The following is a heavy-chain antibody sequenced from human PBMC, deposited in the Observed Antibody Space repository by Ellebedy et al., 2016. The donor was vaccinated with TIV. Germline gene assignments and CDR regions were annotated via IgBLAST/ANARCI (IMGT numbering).Heavy chain of an antibody. J-gene: IGHJ6*02. Sequence: AASVKVSCKASGYTFTSYYMHWVRQAPGQGLEWMGIINPSGGSTSYAQKFQGRVTMTRDTSTSTVYMELSSLRSEDTAVYYCAREGGPDYGTEYYYGMDVWGQGTTVTVSS. CDR3: AREGGPDYGTEYYYGMDV. CDR2: INPSGGST. CDR1: GYTFTSYY. V-gene: IGHV1-46*01. D-gene: IGHD4-17*01.